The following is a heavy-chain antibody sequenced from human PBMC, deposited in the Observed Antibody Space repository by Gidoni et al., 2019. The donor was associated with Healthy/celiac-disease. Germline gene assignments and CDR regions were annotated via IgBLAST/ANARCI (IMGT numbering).Heavy chain of an antibody. V-gene: IGHV4-39*01. CDR1: GGSISSSSYY. Sequence: QLQLQESGPGLVKPSETLSLTCTVSGGSISSSSYYWGWIRQPPGKGLEWIGSIYYSGSTYYNPSLKSRVTISVDTSKNQFSLKLSSVTAADTAVYYCARGVRGAPLGWFDPWGQGTLVTVSS. J-gene: IGHJ5*02. D-gene: IGHD3-10*01. CDR2: IYYSGST. CDR3: ARGVRGAPLGWFDP.